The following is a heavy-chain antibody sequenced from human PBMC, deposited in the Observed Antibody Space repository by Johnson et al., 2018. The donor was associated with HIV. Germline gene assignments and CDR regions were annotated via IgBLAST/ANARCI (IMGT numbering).Heavy chain of an antibody. CDR1: GFSFRSYG. CDR2: IRYDGSNK. V-gene: IGHV3-30*02. Sequence: QVQLVESGGGVVQPGGSLRLSCAATGFSFRSYGMHWVRQGPGKGLEWMAFIRYDGSNKYYADSVKGRFTISRDNSKNTLYLQMNSLRTEDTAVYYCARDDSGSYYNGHAFDIWGQGTMVTVSS. CDR3: ARDDSGSYYNGHAFDI. D-gene: IGHD3-10*01. J-gene: IGHJ3*02.